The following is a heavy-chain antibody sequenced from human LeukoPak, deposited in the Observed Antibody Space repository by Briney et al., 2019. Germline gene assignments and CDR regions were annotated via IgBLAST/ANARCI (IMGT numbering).Heavy chain of an antibody. Sequence: PGGSLRLSCAASGFTFSSYAMHWVRQAPGKGLEYVSAISSNGGSTYYANSVRGRFTISRDNSKNTLYLQMGSLRAEDMAVYYCARVPLTMVRGLRFSPMDVWGKGTTVTVSS. CDR2: ISSNGGST. CDR3: ARVPLTMVRGLRFSPMDV. V-gene: IGHV3-64*01. D-gene: IGHD3-10*01. J-gene: IGHJ6*03. CDR1: GFTFSSYA.